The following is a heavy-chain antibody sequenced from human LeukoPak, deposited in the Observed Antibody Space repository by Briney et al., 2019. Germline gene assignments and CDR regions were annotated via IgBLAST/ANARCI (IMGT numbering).Heavy chain of an antibody. CDR3: ARGTKGYSSSWRHYYYYYMDV. D-gene: IGHD6-13*01. J-gene: IGHJ6*03. CDR2: LYHNGHT. CDR1: EYSIRSGYY. V-gene: IGHV4-38-2*02. Sequence: SETLSLTCSVSEYSIRSGYYWGWIRQPPGKGLEWIGSLYHNGHTYYNPSLKSRVAVSVDTSKNQFSLRLSSLTAADTAVYYCARGTKGYSSSWRHYYYYYMDVWGKGTTVTVSS.